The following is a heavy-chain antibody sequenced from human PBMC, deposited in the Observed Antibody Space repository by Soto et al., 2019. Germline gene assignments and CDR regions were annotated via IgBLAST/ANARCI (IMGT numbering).Heavy chain of an antibody. Sequence: SETLSLTCTVSGGSISSGGYYWSWIRQHPGKGLEWIGYIYYSGSTYYNPSLKSRVTISVDTSKNQFSLKLSSVTAADTAVYYCATYCSSTSCYVPTPKDAFDIWGQGTMVTVSS. CDR1: GGSISSGGYY. CDR2: IYYSGST. CDR3: ATYCSSTSCYVPTPKDAFDI. V-gene: IGHV4-31*03. D-gene: IGHD2-2*01. J-gene: IGHJ3*02.